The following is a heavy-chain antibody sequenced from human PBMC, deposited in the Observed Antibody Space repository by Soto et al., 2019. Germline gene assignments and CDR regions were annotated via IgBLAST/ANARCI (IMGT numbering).Heavy chain of an antibody. CDR2: TYYRSKWYN. CDR3: VRGPEYFSQSGFDY. V-gene: IGHV6-1*01. Sequence: PSHTLSLTCAISGDSVSSNSAAWNWIRQSPSRGLEWLGRTYYRSKWYNDYAVAVKSRITINPDTSKNQFSLQLNSVTPEDTAVYYCVRGPEYFSQSGFDYCGEGTLVTVSS. CDR1: GDSVSSNSAA. D-gene: IGHD3-10*01. J-gene: IGHJ4*02.